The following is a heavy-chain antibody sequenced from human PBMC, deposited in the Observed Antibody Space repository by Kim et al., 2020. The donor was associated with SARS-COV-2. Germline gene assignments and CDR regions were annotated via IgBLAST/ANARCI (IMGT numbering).Heavy chain of an antibody. CDR2: INHSGST. J-gene: IGHJ6*01. Sequence: SETLSLTCAVYGGSFSGYYWSWIRQPPGKGLEWIGEINHSGSTNYNPSLKSRVTISVDTSKNQFSLKLSSVTAADTAVYYCARGKGGLTMVRGGGMDVWG. CDR1: GGSFSGYY. CDR3: ARGKGGLTMVRGGGMDV. V-gene: IGHV4-34*01. D-gene: IGHD3-10*01.